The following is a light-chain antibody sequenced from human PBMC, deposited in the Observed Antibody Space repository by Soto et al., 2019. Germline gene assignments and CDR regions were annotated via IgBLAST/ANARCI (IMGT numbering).Light chain of an antibody. V-gene: IGLV4-69*01. CDR3: QTWGTGIRV. CDR1: SWHSDYA. Sequence: QAVVTQSPSASASLGASVNLTCTLSSWHSDYAIAWHQQQPEKGPRFLMKVNSDGRHTKGDGIPDRFLGSSSGAERYLTISSLQSEDEADYYCQTWGTGIRVFGGGTKLTVL. J-gene: IGLJ2*01. CDR2: VNSDGRH.